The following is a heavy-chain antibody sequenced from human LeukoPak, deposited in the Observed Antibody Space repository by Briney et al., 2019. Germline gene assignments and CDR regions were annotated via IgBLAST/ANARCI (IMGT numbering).Heavy chain of an antibody. V-gene: IGHV4-39*07. CDR2: INHSGST. CDR1: GGSISSSSYY. J-gene: IGHJ4*02. CDR3: ARGYCSGGSCYSGKNYFDY. Sequence: PSETLSLTCTVSGGSISSSSYYWGWIRQPPGKGLEWIGEINHSGSTNYNPSLKSRVTISVDTSKNQFSLKLSSVTAADTAVYYCARGYCSGGSCYSGKNYFDYWGQGTLVTVSS. D-gene: IGHD2-15*01.